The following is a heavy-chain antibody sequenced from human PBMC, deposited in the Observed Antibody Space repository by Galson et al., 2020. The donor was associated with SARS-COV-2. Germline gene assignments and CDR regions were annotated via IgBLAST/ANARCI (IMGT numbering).Heavy chain of an antibody. CDR3: AREGIAARSDNDY. CDR1: GGSFRNYY. D-gene: IGHD6-6*01. J-gene: IGHJ4*02. V-gene: IGHV4-34*01. CDR2: INHRGST. Sequence: SETLSLTCAVYGGSFRNYYWTWIRQSPEKGLEWLGEINHRGSTNYNPSLKSRVAMSVDASKNQFSLKLSSVTAADTAVYYCAREGIAARSDNDYWGQGTLVTVSS.